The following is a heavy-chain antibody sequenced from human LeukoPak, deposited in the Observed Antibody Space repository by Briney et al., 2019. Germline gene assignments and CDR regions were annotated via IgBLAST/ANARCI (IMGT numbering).Heavy chain of an antibody. Sequence: ASVKVSCKASGYTFTGYYMHWVRQAPGQGLEWMGWINPNSGGTNYAQKFQARVTMTRDTSISTAYMELSRLRSDDTAVYYCARVPLTSSSWYVAGYYGMDVWGHGTTVTVSS. CDR2: INPNSGGT. J-gene: IGHJ6*02. V-gene: IGHV1-2*02. D-gene: IGHD6-13*01. CDR3: ARVPLTSSSWYVAGYYGMDV. CDR1: GYTFTGYY.